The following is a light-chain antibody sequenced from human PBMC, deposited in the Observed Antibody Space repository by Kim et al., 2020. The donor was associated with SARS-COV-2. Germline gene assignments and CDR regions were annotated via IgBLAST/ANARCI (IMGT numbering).Light chain of an antibody. CDR1: QNIRTR. J-gene: IGKJ2*01. CDR3: QRSRNWPPT. Sequence: SVSPASSATLSCRASQNIRTRVACYQQRGGQAPRLLIVDASTRTTGAPARFSGSGSGTEFPLTITSLQPEDSAVYYCQRSRNWPPTFGQGTKLEIK. CDR2: DAS. V-gene: IGKV3-15*01.